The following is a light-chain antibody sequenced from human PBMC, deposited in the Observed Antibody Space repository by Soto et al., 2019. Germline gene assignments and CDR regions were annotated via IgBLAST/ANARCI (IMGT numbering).Light chain of an antibody. CDR3: HRYDNLLLT. CDR2: DAS. CDR1: QDINTY. Sequence: DIQMTQSPSSLSASVGDRVTITCQASQDINTYLNWYQQKPGKAPNLLIYDASKLEQGVQSRFIRGGSVLEFTFNVISLQPEDIATYLYHRYDNLLLTFGGGTQVEL. J-gene: IGKJ4*01. V-gene: IGKV1-33*01.